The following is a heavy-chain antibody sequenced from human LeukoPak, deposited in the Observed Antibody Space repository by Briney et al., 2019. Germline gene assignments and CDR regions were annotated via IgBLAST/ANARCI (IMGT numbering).Heavy chain of an antibody. V-gene: IGHV4-34*01. CDR1: GGSLSGYY. CDR2: INHSGST. CDR3: AKVQHPIQLWSSAIAYFDL. D-gene: IGHD5-18*01. J-gene: IGHJ2*01. Sequence: SETLSLTCAVYGGSLSGYYWSWIRQPPGKGLEWIGEINHSGSTNYNPSLKSRVTISVDTSKNQFSLKLSSVTAADTAVSYCAKVQHPIQLWSSAIAYFDLLGRGTLVTVSS.